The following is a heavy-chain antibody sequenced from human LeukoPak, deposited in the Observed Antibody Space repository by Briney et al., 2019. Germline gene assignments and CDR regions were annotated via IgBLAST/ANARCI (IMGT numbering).Heavy chain of an antibody. J-gene: IGHJ6*03. V-gene: IGHV1-24*01. CDR1: GYTLTELS. D-gene: IGHD1-26*01. Sequence: ASVKVSCKVSGYTLTELSMHWVRQAPGKGLEWMGGFDPEDGETIYAQKLQGRVTMTTDTSTSTAYMELRSLRSDDTAVYYCAREYSGSYSYYYYYYMDVWGKGTTVTISS. CDR3: AREYSGSYSYYYYYYMDV. CDR2: FDPEDGET.